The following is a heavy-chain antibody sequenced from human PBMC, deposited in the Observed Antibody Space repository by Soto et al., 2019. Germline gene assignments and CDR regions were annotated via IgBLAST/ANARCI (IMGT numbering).Heavy chain of an antibody. CDR2: IKQDGSEK. J-gene: IGHJ5*02. D-gene: IGHD1-26*01. V-gene: IGHV3-7*01. CDR3: ARQILGPSTTFDP. CDR1: GFIFSNYY. Sequence: EVQLEESGGGLVQPGGSLRLSCAASGFIFSNYYMSWVRQPPGKGLEWVANIKQDGSEKRYVDSVRGRFTISRDDAKNSLYLQMNSLRAEDTAVYYCARQILGPSTTFDPWGQGTLVIVSP.